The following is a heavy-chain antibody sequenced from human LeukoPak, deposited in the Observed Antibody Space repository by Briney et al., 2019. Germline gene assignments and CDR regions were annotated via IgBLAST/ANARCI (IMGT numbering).Heavy chain of an antibody. CDR3: VSDYVHFDY. V-gene: IGHV3-7*01. Sequence: TGGSLRLSCAAAGFTFSSYWMSWVRQAPGKGLEWVANIKQDGSEKYYVDSVKGRFTIPRDNAKNSLYLQMNSLRAEDTAVYYCVSDYVHFDYWGQGTLVTVSS. D-gene: IGHD3-16*01. CDR1: GFTFSSYW. CDR2: IKQDGSEK. J-gene: IGHJ4*02.